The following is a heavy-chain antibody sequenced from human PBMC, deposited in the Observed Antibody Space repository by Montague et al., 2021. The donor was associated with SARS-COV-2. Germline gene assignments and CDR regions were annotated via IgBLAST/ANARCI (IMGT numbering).Heavy chain of an antibody. CDR1: GGSISSSSYY. V-gene: IGHV4-39*01. CDR2: IYYSGSN. J-gene: IGHJ4*02. Sequence: SETLSLTCTVSGGSISSSSYYWGWIRQPPGKGLEWIGSIYYSGSNYYNPFMKSRVITSVDTSKNQFSMKLSFVTAADTAVYYCATITLGSCTNGVCQPPDYWGQGTLVTVSS. D-gene: IGHD2-8*01. CDR3: ATITLGSCTNGVCQPPDY.